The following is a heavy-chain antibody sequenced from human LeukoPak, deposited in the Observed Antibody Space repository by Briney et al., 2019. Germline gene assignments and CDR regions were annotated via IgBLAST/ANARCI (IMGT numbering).Heavy chain of an antibody. CDR1: GGTFSSYA. V-gene: IGHV1-69*13. CDR2: IIPIFGTA. Sequence: SVKVSCKASGGTFSSYAISWVRQAPGQGLEWMGGIIPIFGTANYAQKFQGRVTITADESTSTAYMELSSLRSEDTAVYYCARDRASIAAAGYYYYGMDVWGQGTTVTVSS. CDR3: ARDRASIAAAGYYYYGMDV. J-gene: IGHJ6*02. D-gene: IGHD6-13*01.